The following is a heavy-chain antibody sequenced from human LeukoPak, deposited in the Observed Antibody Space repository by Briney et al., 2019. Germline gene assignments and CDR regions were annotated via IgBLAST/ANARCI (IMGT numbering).Heavy chain of an antibody. CDR1: GGSISSSNW. CDR2: IYHSGST. D-gene: IGHD5-24*01. CDR3: AGRGDLAAYIAY. J-gene: IGHJ4*02. Sequence: SETLSLTCAVSGGSISSSNWWRWVRQPPGKGLEGIGEIYHSGSTNYNPSLKSRVTISVDKSKNQFSLKLSSVTAADTAVYYCAGRGDLAAYIAYWGQGTLVTVSS. V-gene: IGHV4-4*02.